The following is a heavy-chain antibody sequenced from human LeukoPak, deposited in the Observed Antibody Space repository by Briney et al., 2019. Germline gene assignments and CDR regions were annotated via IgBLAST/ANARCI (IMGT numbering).Heavy chain of an antibody. CDR3: ARDVTATYYFDY. CDR2: INHSGST. D-gene: IGHD1-20*01. V-gene: IGHV4-34*01. J-gene: IGHJ4*02. CDR1: GGSFSGYY. Sequence: TSETLSLTCAVYGGSFSGYYWSWIRQPPGKGLEWIGEINHSGSTNYNPSLKSRVTISVDTPKNQFSLKLSSVTAADTAVYYCARDVTATYYFDYWGQGTLVTVSS.